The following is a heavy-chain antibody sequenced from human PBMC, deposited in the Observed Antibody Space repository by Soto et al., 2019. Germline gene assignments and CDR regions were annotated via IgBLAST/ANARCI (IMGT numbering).Heavy chain of an antibody. J-gene: IGHJ6*02. CDR2: ISGSGSST. CDR1: GFFFGNYA. CDR3: SREPEMSAGYGMAV. Sequence: PGGSLRLSCAASGFFFGNYAMSWVRQAPGKGLEWVSSISGSGSSTYYADFVKGRFTISRDSSKNTLYLQMNSLRAEDRAVYYCSREPEMSAGYGMAVWALWTSVNVS. D-gene: IGHD3-3*01. V-gene: IGHV3-23*01.